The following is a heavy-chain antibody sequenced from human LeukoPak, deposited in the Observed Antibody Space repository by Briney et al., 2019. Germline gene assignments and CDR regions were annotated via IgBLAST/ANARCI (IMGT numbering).Heavy chain of an antibody. Sequence: GGSLRLSCAASGFTFSDYYMSWIRQAPGKGLEWVSYISSSSSYTNYADSVEGRFTISRDNAKNSLYLQMNSLRAEDTAVYYCASSYGSGTNFDYWGQGTLVTVSS. J-gene: IGHJ4*02. CDR2: ISSSSSYT. CDR3: ASSYGSGTNFDY. V-gene: IGHV3-11*03. CDR1: GFTFSDYY. D-gene: IGHD3-10*01.